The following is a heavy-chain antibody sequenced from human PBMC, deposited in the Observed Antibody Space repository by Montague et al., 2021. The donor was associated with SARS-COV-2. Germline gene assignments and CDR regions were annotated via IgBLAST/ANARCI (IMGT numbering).Heavy chain of an antibody. J-gene: IGHJ6*02. V-gene: IGHV2-70*01. Sequence: PALVKPTQTLTLTCTFSGFSLSTSGMCVSWIRQPPGKALEWLALIDWDDDKYYSTSLKTRLTISKDTSKNQVVLTMTNMDLVDTATYYCARMPVLLWFGELGYYGMDVWGQGTTVTVSS. CDR1: GFSLSTSGMC. CDR3: ARMPVLLWFGELGYYGMDV. D-gene: IGHD3-10*01. CDR2: IDWDDDK.